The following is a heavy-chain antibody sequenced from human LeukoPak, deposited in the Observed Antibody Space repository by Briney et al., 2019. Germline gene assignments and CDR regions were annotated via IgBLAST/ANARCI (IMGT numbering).Heavy chain of an antibody. CDR3: ARDLSNYV. V-gene: IGHV3-11*04. CDR2: ISGGGTSI. D-gene: IGHD4-11*01. J-gene: IGHJ6*04. Sequence: GGSLRLFHAVCGPTLHDYYMSWIPQAPGKGLEWIAYISGGGTSIDDADSVRGRFTISRDNAQNSLYLQMNSLKAEDTAVYYFARDLSNYVWGKGTTVTVSS. CDR1: GPTLHDYY.